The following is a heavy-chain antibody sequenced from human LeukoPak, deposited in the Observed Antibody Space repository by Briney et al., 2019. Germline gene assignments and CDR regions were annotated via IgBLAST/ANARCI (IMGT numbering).Heavy chain of an antibody. Sequence: SETLSLTCAVYGGSLNGHYWSWIRQSPGKGLEWIGEGSDIGGTKFNPSLKSRVTISLDTSKNQFSLKMISVTPADTAVYYCARDSLECTSTSCSDYLDIWGPGALVTVSS. CDR1: GGSLNGHY. D-gene: IGHD2-2*01. J-gene: IGHJ4*02. CDR3: ARDSLECTSTSCSDYLDI. CDR2: GSDIGGT. V-gene: IGHV4-34*01.